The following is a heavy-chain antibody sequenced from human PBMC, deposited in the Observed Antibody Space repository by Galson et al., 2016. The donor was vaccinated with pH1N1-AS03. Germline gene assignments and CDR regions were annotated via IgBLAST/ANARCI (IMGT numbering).Heavy chain of an antibody. Sequence: SVKVSCKASGYTFTGFSVNWVRQAPGQGLEWKGWINPNDGVTNYAQKFQAWVTMTRDTSSSTAYMELSGLKSDDTAVYYCARDPRGPCSSSTCATAYYFGMDVWGQGTTVTVSS. V-gene: IGHV1-2*04. J-gene: IGHJ6*02. D-gene: IGHD2-2*01. CDR2: INPNDGVT. CDR3: ARDPRGPCSSSTCATAYYFGMDV. CDR1: GYTFTGFS.